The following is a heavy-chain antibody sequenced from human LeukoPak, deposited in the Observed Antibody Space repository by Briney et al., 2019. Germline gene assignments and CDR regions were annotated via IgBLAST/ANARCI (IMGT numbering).Heavy chain of an antibody. CDR1: GFTLNDYY. CDR3: ARGGRRGYFDY. CDR2: ISSSSSYT. V-gene: IGHV3-11*06. Sequence: GGAPRLSCAAPGFTLNDYYMSLIRPAPGEGVGGVSYISSSSSYTNYADSVKGRFTISRDNAKNSLYLQMNSLRAEDTAVYYCARGGRRGYFDYWGQGTLVTVSS. D-gene: IGHD1-1*01. J-gene: IGHJ4*02.